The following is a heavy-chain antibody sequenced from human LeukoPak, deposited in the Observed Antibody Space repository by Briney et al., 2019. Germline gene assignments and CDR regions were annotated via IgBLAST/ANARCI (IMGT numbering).Heavy chain of an antibody. D-gene: IGHD5-12*01. CDR1: GFTFDDDA. J-gene: IGHJ4*02. V-gene: IGHV3-9*01. Sequence: GGSLRLSCAASGFTFDDDAMHWVRQAPGKGLEWVSGISWNSGSIGYADSVKGRFTISRDNAKNSLYLQMNSLRAEDTALYYCAKGDIVATTAFDYWGQGTLVTVSS. CDR3: AKGDIVATTAFDY. CDR2: ISWNSGSI.